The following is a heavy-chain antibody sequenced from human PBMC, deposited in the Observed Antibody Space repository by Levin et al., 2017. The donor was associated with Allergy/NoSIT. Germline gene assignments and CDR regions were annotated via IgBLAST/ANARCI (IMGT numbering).Heavy chain of an antibody. Sequence: GGSLRLSCVASGFIFSDYYMSWFRQAPGKGLEWISYISSSGSTIYYADSVKGRFTISRDNAKNSLYLQMNSLRAEDTAVYYCARGYFWRDYSPPDSWGQGTLVTVSS. CDR1: GFIFSDYY. J-gene: IGHJ4*02. CDR2: ISSSGSTI. D-gene: IGHD3-3*01. V-gene: IGHV3-11*01. CDR3: ARGYFWRDYSPPDS.